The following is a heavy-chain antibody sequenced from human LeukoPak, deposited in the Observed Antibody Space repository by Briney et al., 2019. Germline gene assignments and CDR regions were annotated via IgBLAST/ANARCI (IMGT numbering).Heavy chain of an antibody. CDR1: RLTLSSHA. Sequence: GGALRLSCAASRLTLSSHALSWVGQAPGTGVEWVSGISTSGGSTYYADSVKGRFTISRDNYKNTLNLQMNSLRADDTAVYYCAREGGITVMVVIIKGLDYWGQGTLVTVSS. D-gene: IGHD3-22*01. V-gene: IGHV3-23*01. J-gene: IGHJ4*02. CDR3: AREGGITVMVVIIKGLDY. CDR2: ISTSGGST.